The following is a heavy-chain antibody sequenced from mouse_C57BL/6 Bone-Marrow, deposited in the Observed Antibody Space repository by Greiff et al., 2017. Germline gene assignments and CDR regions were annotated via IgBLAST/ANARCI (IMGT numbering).Heavy chain of an antibody. J-gene: IGHJ2*01. V-gene: IGHV1-15*01. CDR3: TRRNYYYGPFFDY. D-gene: IGHD1-1*01. CDR2: IDPETGGT. Sequence: VQLQQSGAELVRPGASVTLSCKASGYTFTDYEMHWVKQTPVHGLEWIGAIDPETGGTAYNQKFKGKAILTADKSSSTAYMELRSLTSEDSAVYYCTRRNYYYGPFFDYWGQGTTLTVSS. CDR1: GYTFTDYE.